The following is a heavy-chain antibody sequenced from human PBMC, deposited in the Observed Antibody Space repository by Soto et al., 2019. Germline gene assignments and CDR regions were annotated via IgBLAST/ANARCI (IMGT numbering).Heavy chain of an antibody. CDR2: INPSGGST. CDR1: GYTFTSYY. Sequence: GASVKVSCKASGYTFTSYYMHWVRQAPGQGLEWMGIINPSGGSTSYAQKFQGRVTMTRDTSTSTVYMELSSLRSEDTAVYYCARESEGLWFNYYYYYMDVWGKGTTVTVSS. D-gene: IGHD3-10*01. CDR3: ARESEGLWFNYYYYYMDV. V-gene: IGHV1-46*03. J-gene: IGHJ6*03.